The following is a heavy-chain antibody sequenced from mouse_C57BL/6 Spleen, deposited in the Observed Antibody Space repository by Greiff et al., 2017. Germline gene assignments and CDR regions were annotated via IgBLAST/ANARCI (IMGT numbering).Heavy chain of an antibody. V-gene: IGHV5-17*01. Sequence: EVKVVESGGGLVKPGGSLKLSCAASGFTFSDYGMHWVRQAPEKGLEWVAYISSGSSTIYYADTVKGRFTISRDNAKNTLFLQMTSLRSEDTAMYYCARGRDSFDYWGQGTTLTVSS. CDR1: GFTFSDYG. CDR3: ARGRDSFDY. CDR2: ISSGSSTI. J-gene: IGHJ2*01. D-gene: IGHD3-2*01.